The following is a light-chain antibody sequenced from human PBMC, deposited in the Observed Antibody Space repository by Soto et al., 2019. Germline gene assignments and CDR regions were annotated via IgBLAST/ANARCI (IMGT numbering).Light chain of an antibody. V-gene: IGLV2-11*01. CDR3: CSYAGIYSYV. CDR2: DVS. J-gene: IGLJ1*01. Sequence: QSVLTQPRSVSGSPGQSVTISCTGTSSDVGGYNYVSWYQQHPGKAPKLMIYDVSKRPSGVPDRFSGSKSGNTASLTISGLKAEDEADYYCCSYAGIYSYVFGTGTKVTV. CDR1: SSDVGGYNY.